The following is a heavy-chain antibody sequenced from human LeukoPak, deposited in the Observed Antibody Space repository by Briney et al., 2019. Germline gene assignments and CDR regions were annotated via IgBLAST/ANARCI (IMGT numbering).Heavy chain of an antibody. J-gene: IGHJ4*02. V-gene: IGHV3-30*04. D-gene: IGHD6-13*01. Sequence: PGGSLRLSCAASGFTFSSYAMHWVRQAPGKGLEWVAVISYDGSNKYYADSVKGRFTISRDNSKNTLYLQMNSLRAEDTAVYYCARDFRGIAAAGTDYWGQGTLVTVSS. CDR3: ARDFRGIAAAGTDY. CDR2: ISYDGSNK. CDR1: GFTFSSYA.